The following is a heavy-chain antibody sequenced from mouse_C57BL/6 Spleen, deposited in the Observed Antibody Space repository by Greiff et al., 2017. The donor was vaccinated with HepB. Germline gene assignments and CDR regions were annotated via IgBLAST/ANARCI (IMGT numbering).Heavy chain of an antibody. CDR2: ISDGGSYT. D-gene: IGHD2-1*01. CDR1: GFTFSSYA. V-gene: IGHV5-4*01. J-gene: IGHJ4*01. Sequence: EVHLVESGGGLVKPGGSLKLSCAASGFTFSSYAMSWVRQTPEKRLEWVATISDGGSYTYYPDNVKGRFTISRDNAKNNLYLQMSHLKSEDTAMYYCAREVYSGYAMDYWGQGTSVTVSS. CDR3: AREVYSGYAMDY.